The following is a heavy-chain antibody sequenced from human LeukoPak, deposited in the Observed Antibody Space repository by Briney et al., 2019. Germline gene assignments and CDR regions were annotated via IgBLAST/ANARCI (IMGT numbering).Heavy chain of an antibody. D-gene: IGHD1-1*01. CDR3: ARVSVGERRAFDI. V-gene: IGHV1-46*01. Sequence: ASVKVSCKASGYTFTSYYMHWVRQAPGQGLEWMGIINPSGGSTSYAQKFQGRVTMTRDMSTSTVYMELSSLRSEDTAVYYCARVSVGERRAFDIWGQGTMVTVSS. CDR1: GYTFTSYY. J-gene: IGHJ3*02. CDR2: INPSGGST.